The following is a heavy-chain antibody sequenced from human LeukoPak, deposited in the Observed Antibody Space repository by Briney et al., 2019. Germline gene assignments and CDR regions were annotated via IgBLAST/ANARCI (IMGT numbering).Heavy chain of an antibody. CDR2: ISYDASNK. V-gene: IGHV3-30*04. J-gene: IGHJ3*02. D-gene: IGHD3-9*01. CDR3: AKGPKRYNLLTGYFVIETAFDI. CDR1: GFTFSSYA. Sequence: GGSLRLSCAASGFTFSSYAMHWVRQAPGKGLEWVAIISYDASNKYYADSVKGRFTISRDNSKNTLYLQMNSLRAEDTAVYYCAKGPKRYNLLTGYFVIETAFDIWGQGTMVTVSS.